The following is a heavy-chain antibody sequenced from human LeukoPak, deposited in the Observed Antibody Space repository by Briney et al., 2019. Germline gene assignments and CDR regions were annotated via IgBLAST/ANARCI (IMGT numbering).Heavy chain of an antibody. CDR2: ISIGTSFI. V-gene: IGHV3-21*01. J-gene: IGHJ5*02. D-gene: IGHD2/OR15-2a*01. Sequence: PGRSLRLSCAASGFTFSSYNMNWVRQAPGKGLEWVAYISIGTSFIYYADSVKGRFTISRDNAKNSLYLQVNSLRAEDTAVYYCARSPTFRGWFDPWGQGTLVTVSS. CDR1: GFTFSSYN. CDR3: ARSPTFRGWFDP.